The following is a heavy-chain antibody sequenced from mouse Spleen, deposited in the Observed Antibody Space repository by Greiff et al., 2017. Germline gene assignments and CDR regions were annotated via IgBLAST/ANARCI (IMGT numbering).Heavy chain of an antibody. V-gene: IGHV2-2*02. CDR3: ARNTMITTTPFAY. CDR2: IWSGGST. Sequence: VKLVESGPGLVQPSQSLSITCTVSGFSLTSYGVHWVRQSPGKGLEWLGVIWSGGSTDYNAAFISRLSISKDNSKSQVFFKMNSLQANDTAIYYCARNTMITTTPFAYWGQGTLVTVSA. CDR1: GFSLTSYG. J-gene: IGHJ3*01. D-gene: IGHD2-4*01.